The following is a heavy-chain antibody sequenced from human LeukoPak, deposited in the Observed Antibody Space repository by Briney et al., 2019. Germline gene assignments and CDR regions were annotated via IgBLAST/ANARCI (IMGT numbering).Heavy chain of an antibody. J-gene: IGHJ4*02. V-gene: IGHV4-39*07. D-gene: IGHD5-18*01. CDR1: GGSISSSSYY. CDR2: IYYSGST. Sequence: PSETLSLTCTVSGGSISSSSYYWGWIRQPPGKGLEWIGSIYYSGSTYYNPSLKSRVTISVDTSKNQFSLKLSSVTAADTAVYYCARDSGTQLWLRFLDYFDYWGQGTLVTVSS. CDR3: ARDSGTQLWLRFLDYFDY.